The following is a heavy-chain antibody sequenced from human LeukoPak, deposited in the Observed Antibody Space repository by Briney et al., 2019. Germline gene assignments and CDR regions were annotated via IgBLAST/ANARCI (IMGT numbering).Heavy chain of an antibody. CDR3: ARGNYYGSGSYYIDY. CDR2: ISSSSSTI. D-gene: IGHD3-10*01. V-gene: IGHV3-48*04. J-gene: IGHJ4*02. Sequence: GGSLRLSCAASGFTFSSYSMNWVRQAPGKGLEWVSYISSSSSTIYYADSVKGRFTISRDNAKNSLYLQMNSLRAEDTALYYCARGNYYGSGSYYIDYWGQGTLVTVSS. CDR1: GFTFSSYS.